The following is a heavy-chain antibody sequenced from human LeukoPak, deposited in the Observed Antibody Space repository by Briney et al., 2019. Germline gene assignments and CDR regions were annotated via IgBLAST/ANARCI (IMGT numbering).Heavy chain of an antibody. J-gene: IGHJ5*02. D-gene: IGHD6-19*01. CDR3: ARTKGAVAAHNWFDP. Sequence: SQTLSLTCAISGDSVSSNSAAWNWIRQSPSRGLEWLGRTYYRSKWYNDYAVSVKSRITINPDTFKNQFSLQLNSVTAADTAVYYCARTKGAVAAHNWFDPWGQGTLVTVSS. CDR2: TYYRSKWYN. CDR1: GDSVSSNSAA. V-gene: IGHV6-1*01.